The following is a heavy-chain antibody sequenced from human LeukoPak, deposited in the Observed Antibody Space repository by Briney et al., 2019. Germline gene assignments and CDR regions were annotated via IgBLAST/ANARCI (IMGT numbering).Heavy chain of an antibody. CDR3: ARGEWLLHY. D-gene: IGHD5-18*01. Sequence: ASVKVSCKASGYTFTDYYIHWVRQAPGQGLEWMGRINPNSGGTNSAQKFQGRVTMTRDTSISTPYMELSRLRSDDTAVYYCARGEWLLHYWGQGILVTVSS. J-gene: IGHJ4*02. V-gene: IGHV1-2*06. CDR2: INPNSGGT. CDR1: GYTFTDYY.